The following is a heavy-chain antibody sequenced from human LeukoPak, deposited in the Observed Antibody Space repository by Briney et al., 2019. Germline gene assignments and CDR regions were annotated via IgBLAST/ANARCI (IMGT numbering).Heavy chain of an antibody. CDR2: IRYDGSNK. D-gene: IGHD5-18*01. CDR1: GFTFSSYG. Sequence: GGSLRLSCAASGFTFSSYGMHLVRQAPGKGLEWVAFIRYDGSNKYYADSVKGRFTISRDNSKNTLYLQMNSLRAEDTAVYYCAKDPESCSYGSYVDYWGQGTLVTVSS. V-gene: IGHV3-30*02. J-gene: IGHJ4*02. CDR3: AKDPESCSYGSYVDY.